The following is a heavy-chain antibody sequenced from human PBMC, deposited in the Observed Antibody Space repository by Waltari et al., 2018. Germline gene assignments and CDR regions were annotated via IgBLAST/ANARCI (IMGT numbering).Heavy chain of an antibody. Sequence: QVQLMQSGAEMKKTGASVKVSCKTSGYTFDNYFMYWVRQAPGQGLEGMGWISGYNDNTKYSQSLQGRVTITKDTSTNSVYMELGSRRSDDTATYDCARGREGAYRPLDYWVQGTLVTVAS. CDR2: ISGYNDNT. V-gene: IGHV1-18*01. CDR3: ARGREGAYRPLDY. CDR1: GYTFDNYF. D-gene: IGHD4-4*01. J-gene: IGHJ4*02.